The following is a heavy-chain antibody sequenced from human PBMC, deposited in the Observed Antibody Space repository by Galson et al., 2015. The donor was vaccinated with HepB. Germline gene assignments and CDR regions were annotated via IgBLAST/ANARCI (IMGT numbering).Heavy chain of an antibody. J-gene: IGHJ4*02. D-gene: IGHD6-13*01. CDR3: ARVGGGSSSWYWVGYFDY. CDR1: GYTFTSYG. Sequence: SVKVSCKASGYTFTSYGISWVRQAPGQGLEWMGWISAYNGNTNYAQKLQGRVTMTTDTSTSTAYMELRSLRSDDTAVYYCARVGGGSSSWYWVGYFDYWGQGTLVTVSS. V-gene: IGHV1-18*01. CDR2: ISAYNGNT.